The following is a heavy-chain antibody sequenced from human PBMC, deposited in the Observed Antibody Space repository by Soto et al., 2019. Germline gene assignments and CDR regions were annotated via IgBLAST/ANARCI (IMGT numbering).Heavy chain of an antibody. D-gene: IGHD3-10*01. CDR2: ISGSGGST. J-gene: IGHJ3*02. CDR1: GLTFRSYA. CDR3: AKDQNTYYYGSGSYDSSAFDI. Sequence: LRLSCAASGLTFRSYAMSWVRQAPGKGLEWVSAISGSGGSTYYADSVKGRFTISRDNSKNTLYLKMNSLRAEDTAVYYCAKDQNTYYYGSGSYDSSAFDIWGQGTMVNVSS. V-gene: IGHV3-23*01.